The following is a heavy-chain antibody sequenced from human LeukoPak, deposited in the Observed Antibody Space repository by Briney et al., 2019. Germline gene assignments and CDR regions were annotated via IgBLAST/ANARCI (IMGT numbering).Heavy chain of an antibody. V-gene: IGHV3-23*01. CDR2: IGADGGGI. CDR3: AKGLTYYYDSSGSNFDY. J-gene: IGHJ4*02. CDR1: GFPFSSFV. Sequence: PGGSLRLSCAASGFPFSSFVMNWVRQAPGKGLEWVSVIGADGGGIHYADSVKGRFTISRDNSKNTLYLQMSSLRAEDTAVYYCAKGLTYYYDSSGSNFDYWGQGTLVTVSS. D-gene: IGHD3-22*01.